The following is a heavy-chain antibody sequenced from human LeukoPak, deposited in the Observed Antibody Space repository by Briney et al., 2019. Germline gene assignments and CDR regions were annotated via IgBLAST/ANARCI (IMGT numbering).Heavy chain of an antibody. CDR2: ISSSSSYI. CDR3: ARDKASVWRPFDY. CDR1: GFTFSSYS. Sequence: GGSLRLSCAASGFTFSSYSMNWVRQAPGKGLEWVSSISSSSSYIYYADSVKGRFTISRDNAKNPLYLQMNSLRAEDTAVYYCARDKASVWRPFDYWGQGTLVTVSS. V-gene: IGHV3-21*01. D-gene: IGHD3-16*01. J-gene: IGHJ4*02.